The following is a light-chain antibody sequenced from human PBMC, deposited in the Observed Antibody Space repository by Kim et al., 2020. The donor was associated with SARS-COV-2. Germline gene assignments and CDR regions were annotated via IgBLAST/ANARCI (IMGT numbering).Light chain of an antibody. CDR2: DAS. V-gene: IGKV3-11*01. J-gene: IGKJ5*01. Sequence: VSRGERATLTCRASQSVSSFLAWYQQTPGQAPRLLMYDASNRATGIPARFSGSGSGTDFTLTISSLEPEDFAVYYCQQRTNWPITFGQGTRLEIK. CDR3: QQRTNWPIT. CDR1: QSVSSF.